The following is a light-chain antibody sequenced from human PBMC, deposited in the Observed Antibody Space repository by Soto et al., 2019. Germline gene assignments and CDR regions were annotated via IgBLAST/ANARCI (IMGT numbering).Light chain of an antibody. J-gene: IGKJ4*01. V-gene: IGKV1-39*01. CDR1: QTPRTI. CDR3: QQSYSAPLT. CDR2: ATS. Sequence: IQMTQSPSSLSASVGDRVTITCRASQTPRTIINWYQQKPGTAPRLLIYATSTLQSGVPSRFSGRDSGADFTLTINNLQPEDFATYFCQQSYSAPLTFGGGTKVDIK.